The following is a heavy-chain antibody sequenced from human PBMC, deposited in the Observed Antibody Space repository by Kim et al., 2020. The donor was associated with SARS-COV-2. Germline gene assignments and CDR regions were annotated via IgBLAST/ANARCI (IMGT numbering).Heavy chain of an antibody. Sequence: GGSLRLSYAASGFTFSNAWMSWVRQAPGKGLEWVGRIKSKTDGGTTDYAAPVKGRFTISRDDSKNTLYLQMNSLKTEDTAVYYCTTPSLDYYDSSGYYSVPYWGQGTLVTVSS. D-gene: IGHD3-22*01. CDR2: IKSKTDGGTT. J-gene: IGHJ4*02. CDR3: TTPSLDYYDSSGYYSVPY. V-gene: IGHV3-15*01. CDR1: GFTFSNAW.